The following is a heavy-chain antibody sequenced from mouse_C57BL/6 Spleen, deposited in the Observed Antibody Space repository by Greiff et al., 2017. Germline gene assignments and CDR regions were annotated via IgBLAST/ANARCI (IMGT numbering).Heavy chain of an antibody. J-gene: IGHJ4*01. CDR3: ARSKIDYYGSSYNAMDY. V-gene: IGHV1-18*01. Sequence: VQLQQSGPELVKPGASVKIPCKASGYTFTDYNMDWVKQSHGKSLEWIGDINPNNGGTIYNQKFKGKATLTVDKSSSTAYMELRSLTSEDTAVXYGARSKIDYYGSSYNAMDYWGQGTSVTVSS. CDR1: GYTFTDYN. D-gene: IGHD1-1*01. CDR2: INPNNGGT.